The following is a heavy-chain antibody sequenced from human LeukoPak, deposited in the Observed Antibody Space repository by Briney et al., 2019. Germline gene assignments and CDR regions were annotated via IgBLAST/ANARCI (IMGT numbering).Heavy chain of an antibody. CDR2: ISWNSGSI. CDR3: AKDIGWELRYNWFDP. J-gene: IGHJ5*02. V-gene: IGHV3-9*01. D-gene: IGHD1-26*01. CDR1: GFTFDDYA. Sequence: GGSLRLSCAASGFTFDDYAMHWVRQAPGQGLEWVSGISWNSGSIGYADSVKGRSTISRDNAKNSLYLQMNSLRAEDTALYYCAKDIGWELRYNWFDPWGQGTLVTVSS.